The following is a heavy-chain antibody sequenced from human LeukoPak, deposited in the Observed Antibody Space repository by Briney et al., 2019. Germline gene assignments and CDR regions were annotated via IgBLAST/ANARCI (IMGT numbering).Heavy chain of an antibody. Sequence: ASVKVSCKAPGYTFTGYYMHWVRQAPGQGLEWMGWINPNSGGTNYAQKFQGRVTMTRDTSISTAYMELSRLRSDDTAVYYCARVRGSYSSIDYWGQGTLVTVSS. CDR3: ARVRGSYSSIDY. D-gene: IGHD1-26*01. CDR2: INPNSGGT. V-gene: IGHV1-2*02. J-gene: IGHJ4*02. CDR1: GYTFTGYY.